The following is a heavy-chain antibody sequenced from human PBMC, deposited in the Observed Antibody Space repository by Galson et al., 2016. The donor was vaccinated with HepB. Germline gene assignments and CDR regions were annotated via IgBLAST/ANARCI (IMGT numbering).Heavy chain of an antibody. Sequence: SVKVSCKASGYTFINYYMHWVRQAPGQGLEWMGIGNPRTGSTSYAQKFQDRVTVTRDTSTSTVYMELSSLRSEDTAVYYCARGRGSNSVKGYGMEVWGQGTTVTVSS. D-gene: IGHD3-10*01. V-gene: IGHV1-46*01. CDR2: GNPRTGST. CDR1: GYTFINYY. CDR3: ARGRGSNSVKGYGMEV. J-gene: IGHJ6*02.